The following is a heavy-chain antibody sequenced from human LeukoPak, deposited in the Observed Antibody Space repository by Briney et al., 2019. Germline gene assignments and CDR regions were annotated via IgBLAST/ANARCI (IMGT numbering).Heavy chain of an antibody. Sequence: SETLSLTCTVSGGSISSSSYYWGWIRQPPGKGLEWIGSIYYSGSTYYNPSLKSRVTISVDTSKNQFSLKLSSVTAADTAVYYCATTPATVITGTRDYSFDYWGQGTLVTVSS. CDR3: ATTPATVITGTRDYSFDY. CDR1: GGSISSSSYY. V-gene: IGHV4-39*01. D-gene: IGHD1-7*01. CDR2: IYYSGST. J-gene: IGHJ4*02.